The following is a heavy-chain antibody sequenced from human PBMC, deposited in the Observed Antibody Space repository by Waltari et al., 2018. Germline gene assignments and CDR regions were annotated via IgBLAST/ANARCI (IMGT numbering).Heavy chain of an antibody. CDR2: IYSGGST. CDR1: GFTVSSNY. Sequence: EVQLVESGGGLIQPGGSLRLSCAASGFTVSSNYMSWVRQAPGKGLEWVSVIYSGGSTYYADSVKGRFTISRDNSKNTLYLQMNSLRAEDTAVYYCARDIIPYSGSYSEPTPGDYWGQGTLVTVSS. CDR3: ARDIIPYSGSYSEPTPGDY. V-gene: IGHV3-53*01. D-gene: IGHD1-26*01. J-gene: IGHJ4*02.